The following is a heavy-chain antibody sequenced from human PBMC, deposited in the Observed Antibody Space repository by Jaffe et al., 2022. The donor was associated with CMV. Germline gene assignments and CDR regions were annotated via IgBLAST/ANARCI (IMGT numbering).Heavy chain of an antibody. Sequence: QVQLVESGGGLVKPGGSLRLSCAASGFTFSDYYMSWIRQAPGKGLEWVSYISSSSSYTNYADSVKGRFTISRDNAKNSLYLQMNSLRAEDTAVYYCARANYYDSSGYFGNRDLYFDYWGQGTLVTVSS. D-gene: IGHD3-22*01. CDR2: ISSSSSYT. V-gene: IGHV3-11*06. J-gene: IGHJ4*02. CDR3: ARANYYDSSGYFGNRDLYFDY. CDR1: GFTFSDYY.